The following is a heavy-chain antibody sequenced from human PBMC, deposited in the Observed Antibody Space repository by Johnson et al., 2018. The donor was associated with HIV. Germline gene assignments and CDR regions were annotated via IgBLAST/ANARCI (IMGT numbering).Heavy chain of an antibody. Sequence: VQLVESGGGLVQPGRSLRLSCAASGFTFDDYAMHWVRQAPGKGLEWVSGISSNSGSIGYADSVKGRFTISRDNAKNSLYLQMNSLRAEDTALYYCAKDPVQGVGLDIWGQGTMVTVSS. V-gene: IGHV3-9*01. J-gene: IGHJ3*02. CDR1: GFTFDDYA. CDR2: ISSNSGSI. D-gene: IGHD2-8*02. CDR3: AKDPVQGVGLDI.